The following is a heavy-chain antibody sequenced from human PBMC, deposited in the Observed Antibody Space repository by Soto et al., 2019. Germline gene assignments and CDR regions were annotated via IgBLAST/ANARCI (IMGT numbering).Heavy chain of an antibody. D-gene: IGHD3-22*01. V-gene: IGHV1-58*01. CDR3: AAWKGSGYYFNAFDI. CDR2: IVVGSGNT. J-gene: IGHJ3*02. Sequence: GASVKVSCKASGFTFTSSAVQWVRQARGQRLEWIGWIVVGSGNTNYAQKFQERVTITRDMSTSTAYMELSSLRSEDTAVYYCAAWKGSGYYFNAFDIWGPGTMVTVSS. CDR1: GFTFTSSA.